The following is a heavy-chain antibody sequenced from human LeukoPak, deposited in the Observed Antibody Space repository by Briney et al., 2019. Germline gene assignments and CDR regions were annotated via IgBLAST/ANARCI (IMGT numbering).Heavy chain of an antibody. CDR3: ARDREGGYDY. CDR2: MYIDGST. J-gene: IGHJ4*02. D-gene: IGHD5-12*01. CDR1: GFSVSSNY. Sequence: PGGSLRLSCAASGFSVSSNYMSWVRQAPGKGLEWVSVMYIDGSTYYVDSVKGRFTISRDISKNTLYLQMSSLRGEDTAVYYCARDREGGYDYWGQGTLVTVSS. V-gene: IGHV3-53*01.